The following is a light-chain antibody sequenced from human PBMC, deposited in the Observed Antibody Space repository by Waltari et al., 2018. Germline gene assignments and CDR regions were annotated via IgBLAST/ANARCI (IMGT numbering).Light chain of an antibody. CDR1: SLRTYY. V-gene: IGLV3-19*01. CDR2: VKT. J-gene: IGLJ2*01. CDR3: TSRDSTGNLL. Sequence: SELTQDPAVAVALGQPVKITCQRNSLRTYYASWYQERPVQAPLLVIYVKTNRPSGIPGRFSGSSSGSTASLTITGVQAEDEADYYCTSRDSTGNLLFGGGTKLTVL.